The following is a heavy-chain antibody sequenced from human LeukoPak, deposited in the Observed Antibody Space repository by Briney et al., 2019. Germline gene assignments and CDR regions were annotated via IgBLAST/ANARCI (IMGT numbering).Heavy chain of an antibody. J-gene: IGHJ3*02. CDR1: GGSISSYY. Sequence: PSETLSLTCTVSGGSISSYYWSWIRQPPGKGLEWIGYIYYSGSTNYNPSLKSRVTISVDTSKNQFSLKLSSVTAADTAVYYCARGGTAMVYDAFDIWGQGTMVTVSS. CDR2: IYYSGST. D-gene: IGHD5-18*01. CDR3: ARGGTAMVYDAFDI. V-gene: IGHV4-59*01.